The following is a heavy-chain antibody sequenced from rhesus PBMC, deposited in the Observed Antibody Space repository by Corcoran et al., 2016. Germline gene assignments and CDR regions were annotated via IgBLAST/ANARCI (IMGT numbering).Heavy chain of an antibody. CDR3: ARYLNSNPKSLDV. D-gene: IGHD4-23*01. V-gene: IGHV4-169*01. Sequence: QVQLQESGPGLVQPSETLSVTCAVSGGSISGSYRNWNRQAPGKGLEWIGYIHGSGSSTSYNPSLKSRVTLSVDASKSQLSLKLTSVTAADTAVFYCARYLNSNPKSLDVWGRGVLVTVSS. CDR1: GGSISGSY. CDR2: IHGSGSST. J-gene: IGHJ5-2*02.